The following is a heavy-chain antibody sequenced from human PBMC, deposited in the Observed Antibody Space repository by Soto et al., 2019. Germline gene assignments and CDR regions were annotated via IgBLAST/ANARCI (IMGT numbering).Heavy chain of an antibody. V-gene: IGHV1-69*13. CDR2: IIPIFGTA. CDR1: GGTFSSYA. J-gene: IGHJ4*02. Sequence: ASVKVSCKASGGTFSSYAISWVRQAPGQGLEWMGGIIPIFGTANYAQKFQGRVTITADESTSTAYMELSSLRSEDTAVYYCAREYPRFDSSGYSGPFDYWGQGTLVTVSS. D-gene: IGHD3-22*01. CDR3: AREYPRFDSSGYSGPFDY.